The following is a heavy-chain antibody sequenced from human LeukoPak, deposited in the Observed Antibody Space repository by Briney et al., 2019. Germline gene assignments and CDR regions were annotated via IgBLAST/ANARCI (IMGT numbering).Heavy chain of an antibody. Sequence: PSETLSLTCTVSGGSISSDAYYWGWIRQPPGKGLEWIGTIYYTRSTYYNPSLKSRVTISLDTSKNQFALKLSSVTAADTVVYYCARGYCTNAVCSLGPTQAWGQGTLVTVSS. CDR1: GGSISSDAYY. V-gene: IGHV4-39*06. CDR2: IYYTRST. D-gene: IGHD2-8*01. J-gene: IGHJ4*02. CDR3: ARGYCTNAVCSLGPTQA.